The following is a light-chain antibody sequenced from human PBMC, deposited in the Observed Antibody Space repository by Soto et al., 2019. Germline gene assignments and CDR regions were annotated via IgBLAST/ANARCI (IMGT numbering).Light chain of an antibody. Sequence: DIKMTQSPSSLSASVGDRVTITCQASQDITSYLSWYQQKPGKAPKLLIYLASNLELRVPSRFSGGGSGTEFTLTISSLQPEDFGTYYCQQYDHLPSFGGGTKVEI. V-gene: IGKV1-33*01. CDR3: QQYDHLPS. CDR2: LAS. CDR1: QDITSY. J-gene: IGKJ4*01.